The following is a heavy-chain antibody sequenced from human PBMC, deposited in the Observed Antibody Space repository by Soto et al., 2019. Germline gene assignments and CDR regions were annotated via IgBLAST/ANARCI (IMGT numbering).Heavy chain of an antibody. D-gene: IGHD6-13*01. CDR1: GFTFSSYA. Sequence: GGSLRLSCAASGFTFSSYAMSWVRQAPGKGLEWVSAISSSGGSTYYADSVKGRFTISRDNSKNTLYLQMNSLRAEDTAVYYCAKEGYSSTNYYYYYYMDVWGKGTTVTVSS. CDR3: AKEGYSSTNYYYYYYMDV. J-gene: IGHJ6*03. CDR2: ISSSGGST. V-gene: IGHV3-23*01.